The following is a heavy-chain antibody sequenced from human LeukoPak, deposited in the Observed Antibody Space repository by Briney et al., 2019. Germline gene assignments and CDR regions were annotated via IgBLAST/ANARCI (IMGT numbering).Heavy chain of an antibody. CDR1: GFTFSSYG. V-gene: IGHV3-30*02. CDR3: AKDYDVLTGAPDFDY. Sequence: GRSLRLSCAASGFTFSSYGMHWVRQAPGKGLEWVAVIRYDGSNKYYADSVKGRFTISRDNSKNTLYLQMNSLRAEDTAVYYCAKDYDVLTGAPDFDYWGQGTLVTVSS. CDR2: IRYDGSNK. D-gene: IGHD3-9*01. J-gene: IGHJ4*02.